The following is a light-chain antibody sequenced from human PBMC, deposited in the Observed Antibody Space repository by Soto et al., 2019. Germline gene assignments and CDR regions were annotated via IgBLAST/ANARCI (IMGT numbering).Light chain of an antibody. J-gene: IGKJ2*01. V-gene: IGKV1-5*01. CDR2: DAS. CDR3: QIYCDFST. CDR1: QNIHNW. Sequence: DIQMTQSPSTLSASVGDRVTISCRASQNIHNWLAWYQQKPGKAPKLLIYDASSLESGVASRFSGSGSGTASTLTISSLQRDDFAPYGSQIYCDFSTFGQGPKLEL.